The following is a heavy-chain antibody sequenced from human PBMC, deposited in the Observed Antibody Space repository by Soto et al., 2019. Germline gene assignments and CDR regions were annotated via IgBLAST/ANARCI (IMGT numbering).Heavy chain of an antibody. V-gene: IGHV1-18*01. D-gene: IGHD3-16*01. CDR3: ARGGTPIDS. CDR1: GYTFTNFG. CDR2: ISAYNGNT. J-gene: IGHJ4*02. Sequence: QVQLVQSGAEVKKPGASVKVSCKTSGYTFTNFGISWVRQAPGQGLEWMGWISAYNGNTNYAQKFQGRVTMTTDTSTSTASIEVRSLRSDDPAVYYCARGGTPIDSWGQGTLVTVSS.